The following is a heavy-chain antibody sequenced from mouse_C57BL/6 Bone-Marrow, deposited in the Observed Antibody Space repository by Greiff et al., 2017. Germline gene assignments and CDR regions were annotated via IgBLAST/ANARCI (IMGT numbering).Heavy chain of an antibody. Sequence: EVKLVESGGGLVQPKGSLKLSCAASGFSFNTYAMNWVRQAPGKGLEWVARIRSKSNNYATYYADSVKDRFTISRDDSESMLYLQMNNLKTEDTAMYYCVRHEMEGAMDYWGQGTSVTVSS. J-gene: IGHJ4*01. CDR1: GFSFNTYA. D-gene: IGHD2-3*01. CDR2: IRSKSNNYAT. V-gene: IGHV10-1*01. CDR3: VRHEMEGAMDY.